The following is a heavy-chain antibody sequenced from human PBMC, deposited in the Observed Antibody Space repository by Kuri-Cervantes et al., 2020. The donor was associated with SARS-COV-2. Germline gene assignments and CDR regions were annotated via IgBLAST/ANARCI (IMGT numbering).Heavy chain of an antibody. CDR3: ARDQDSSPYYYGMDV. CDR1: GFTFSSYW. V-gene: IGHV3-74*01. CDR2: INSDGSST. D-gene: IGHD6-13*01. Sequence: GGSLRLSCAASGFTFSSYWMHWVRQAPGKGLVWVSRINSDGSSTSYADSVKGRFTISRDNAKNTLYLQMNSLRAEDTAVYYCARDQDSSPYYYGMDVWGQGTTVTGAS. J-gene: IGHJ6*01.